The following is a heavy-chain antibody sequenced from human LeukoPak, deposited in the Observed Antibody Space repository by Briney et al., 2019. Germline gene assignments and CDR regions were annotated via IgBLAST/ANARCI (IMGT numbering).Heavy chain of an antibody. J-gene: IGHJ4*02. CDR1: GYSISSGYY. Sequence: SETLSLTCTVSGYSISSGYYWGWIRQPPGKGLEWIGYIYYSGSTYYNPSLKSRVTISVDRSKNQFSLKLSSVTAADTAVYYCARYLGYCSSTSCPSFDYWGQGTLVTVSS. CDR2: IYYSGST. V-gene: IGHV4-38-2*02. D-gene: IGHD2-2*01. CDR3: ARYLGYCSSTSCPSFDY.